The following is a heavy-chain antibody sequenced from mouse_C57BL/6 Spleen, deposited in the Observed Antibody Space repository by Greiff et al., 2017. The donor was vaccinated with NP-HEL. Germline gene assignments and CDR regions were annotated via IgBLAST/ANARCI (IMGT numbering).Heavy chain of an antibody. CDR3: ARSQYYGYYFDY. D-gene: IGHD1-1*01. J-gene: IGHJ2*01. CDR1: GYTFTSYW. CDR2: INPSNGGT. Sequence: VQLQQSGTELVKPGASVKLSCKASGYTFTSYWMHWVKQRPGQGLEWIGNINPSNGGTNYNEKFKSKATLTVDKSSSTAYMQLSSLTSEDSAVYYCARSQYYGYYFDYWGQGTTLTVSS. V-gene: IGHV1-53*01.